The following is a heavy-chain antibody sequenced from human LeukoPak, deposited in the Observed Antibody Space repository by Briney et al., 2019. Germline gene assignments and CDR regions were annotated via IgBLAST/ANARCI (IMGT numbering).Heavy chain of an antibody. V-gene: IGHV4-59*01. Sequence: SETETLLCTVAGGSISSYHWSLTRQPPGKGLEWIGYIYYSGSTNYNPSLKSPVTISVDTSKNQLSLKLSSVTAADTAVYYCARDRGILFRYFDYWG. CDR1: GGSISSYH. CDR3: ARDRGILFRYFDY. CDR2: IYYSGST. J-gene: IGHJ4*01. D-gene: IGHD3-10*01.